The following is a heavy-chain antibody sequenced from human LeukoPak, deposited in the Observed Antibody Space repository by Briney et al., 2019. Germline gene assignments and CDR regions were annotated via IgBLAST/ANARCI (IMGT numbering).Heavy chain of an antibody. Sequence: PGGSLRLSCAVSGFTFSDYVMSWVRQAPGKGLEWVSVISGSGGSTYYADSVKGRFTISRDNSKNTLYLQMNSLRVEDTAVYYCAKRPYGSGSYYESHFDYWGQGTLVTVSS. V-gene: IGHV3-23*01. CDR1: GFTFSDYV. D-gene: IGHD3-10*01. J-gene: IGHJ4*02. CDR2: ISGSGGST. CDR3: AKRPYGSGSYYESHFDY.